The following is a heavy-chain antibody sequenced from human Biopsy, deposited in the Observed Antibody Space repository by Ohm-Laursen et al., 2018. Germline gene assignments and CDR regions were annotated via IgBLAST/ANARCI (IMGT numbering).Heavy chain of an antibody. CDR3: AKARTLDTAIDFDY. J-gene: IGHJ4*02. D-gene: IGHD5-18*01. Sequence: SETLSLTCVVSGDSISNSYWPWIRQPAGKGLEWIGRFYSSGSSSYNPSLKSRVTMSIDASMNQFSLKLASVTAADTAVYYCAKARTLDTAIDFDYWGQGTLVTVSS. CDR2: FYSSGSS. V-gene: IGHV4-4*07. CDR1: GDSISNSY.